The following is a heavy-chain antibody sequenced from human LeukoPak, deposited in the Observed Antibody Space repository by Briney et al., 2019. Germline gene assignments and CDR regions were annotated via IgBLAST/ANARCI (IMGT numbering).Heavy chain of an antibody. V-gene: IGHV3-23*01. D-gene: IGHD2-2*02. CDR2: ISGSGGST. CDR1: GFRFSNYA. J-gene: IGHJ5*02. CDR3: AKDCSSTSCYTFDP. Sequence: PGGSLRLSCAASGFRFSNYAMNWVRQAPGKGLEWVSAISGSGGSTYYADSVKGRFTISRDNSKNTLYLQMNSLRAEDTAVYYCAKDCSSTSCYTFDPWGQGTLVTVSS.